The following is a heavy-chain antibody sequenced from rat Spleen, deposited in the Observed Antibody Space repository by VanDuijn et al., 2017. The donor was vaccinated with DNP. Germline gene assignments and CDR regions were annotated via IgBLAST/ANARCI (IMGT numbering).Heavy chain of an antibody. J-gene: IGHJ2*01. CDR1: GFTFTAYY. V-gene: IGHV5S11*01. CDR3: AKAGGYSPWYFDF. CDR2: VSPGGGNI. D-gene: IGHD1-11*01. Sequence: EVQLVETGGGLVQPGRSLKLSCAASGFTFTAYYMAWVRQAPTEGLEWVAAVSPGGGNIYYRDSVKGRFTISRDNAKSTLYLQMDSLRSEETATYYCAKAGGYSPWYFDFWGQGVMVTVSS.